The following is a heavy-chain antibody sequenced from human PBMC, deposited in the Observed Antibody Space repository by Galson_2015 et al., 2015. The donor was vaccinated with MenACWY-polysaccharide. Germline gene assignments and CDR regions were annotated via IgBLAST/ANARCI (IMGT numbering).Heavy chain of an antibody. D-gene: IGHD1-26*01. J-gene: IGHJ4*02. CDR2: IKQDGSEK. V-gene: IGHV3-7*05. Sequence: SLRLSCAASGFTFSTYWMSWARQAPGKGLEWVANIKQDGSEKNYVQSVKGRFTISRDNAKNSLYLQVNSLRAEDTAVYYCARDGSRGGVGASDHWGQGTLVTVSS. CDR1: GFTFSTYW. CDR3: ARDGSRGGVGASDH.